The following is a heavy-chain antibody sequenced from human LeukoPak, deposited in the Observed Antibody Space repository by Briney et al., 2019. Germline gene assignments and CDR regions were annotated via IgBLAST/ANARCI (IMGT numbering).Heavy chain of an antibody. Sequence: SETLSLTCTVSGGSISSSSAYWGWIRQPPGKGLEWIGSIYYSKNTYYNPSLKSRGTISADTSKNQFSLTPGSVSATDTAVYYCVSPRGFSYGYFDYWGQGTLVTVSS. CDR1: GGSISSSSAY. J-gene: IGHJ4*02. CDR2: IYYSKNT. V-gene: IGHV4-39*01. D-gene: IGHD5-18*01. CDR3: VSPRGFSYGYFDY.